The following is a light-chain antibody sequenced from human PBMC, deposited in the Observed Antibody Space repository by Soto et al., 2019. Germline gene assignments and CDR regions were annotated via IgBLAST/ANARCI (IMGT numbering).Light chain of an antibody. CDR1: QSISNY. Sequence: DIQMTQSPSSLSASVGDRVTITCRASQSISNYLNWYQQNPGKAPKVLIYAASSLQSGVPPRFSGSGSGTDFTRTISSLQPEDFATYYCQQSYSTPWTVGQGTKVDSK. J-gene: IGKJ1*01. CDR2: AAS. V-gene: IGKV1-39*01. CDR3: QQSYSTPWT.